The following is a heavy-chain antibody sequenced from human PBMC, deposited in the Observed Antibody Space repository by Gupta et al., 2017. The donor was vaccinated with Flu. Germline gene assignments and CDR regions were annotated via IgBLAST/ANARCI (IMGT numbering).Heavy chain of an antibody. CDR2: IYGDDDK. V-gene: IGHV2-5*02. Sequence: QITLKESGPTLVKPTQTLTLTCTFSGFSLSTSGVGVGWIRQPPGKALEWRALIYGDDDKRYSPSLKSRLTITKATSKNQVVLTMTNMDPVDTATYYCAHSTFSSFGVVRHDAFDIWGQGTMVTVSS. J-gene: IGHJ3*02. CDR3: AHSTFSSFGVVRHDAFDI. D-gene: IGHD3-3*01. CDR1: GFSLSTSGVG.